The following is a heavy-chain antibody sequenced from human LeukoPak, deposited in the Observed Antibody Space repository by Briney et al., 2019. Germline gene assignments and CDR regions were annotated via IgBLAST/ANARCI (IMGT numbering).Heavy chain of an antibody. CDR1: GFTFSSYE. CDR2: ISSSGSTI. J-gene: IGHJ4*02. CDR3: AKRIGFGDLLFDY. D-gene: IGHD3-10*01. V-gene: IGHV3-48*03. Sequence: GGSLRLSCAASGFTFSSYEMNWVRQAPGKGLEWVSYISSSGSTIYYADSVKGRFTISRDNAKNTLYLQMNSLRAEDTAVYYCAKRIGFGDLLFDYWGQGTLVTVSS.